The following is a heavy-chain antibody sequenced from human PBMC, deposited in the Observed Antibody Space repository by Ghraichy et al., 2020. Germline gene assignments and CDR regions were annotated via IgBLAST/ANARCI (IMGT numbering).Heavy chain of an antibody. Sequence: GGSLRLSCAASGFTFSNAWMSWVRQAPGKGLEWVGRIKSKTDGGTTDYAAPVKGRFTISRDDSKNTLYLQMNSLKTEDTAVYYCTTDRGYSSSWYFPRGWPFDYWGQGTLVTVSS. D-gene: IGHD6-13*01. CDR3: TTDRGYSSSWYFPRGWPFDY. CDR1: GFTFSNAW. V-gene: IGHV3-15*01. J-gene: IGHJ4*02. CDR2: IKSKTDGGTT.